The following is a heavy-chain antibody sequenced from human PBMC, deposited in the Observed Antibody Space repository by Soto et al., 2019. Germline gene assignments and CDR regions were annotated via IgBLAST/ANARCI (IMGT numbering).Heavy chain of an antibody. CDR3: ARRGSGSYYDY. D-gene: IGHD1-26*01. CDR1: GFTFSTYA. V-gene: IGHV3-23*01. J-gene: IGHJ4*02. CDR2: ISGRGDST. Sequence: EVQLLESGGGLVQPGGSLRLSCAASGFTFSTYAMRWVRQAPGKGLEWVSAISGRGDSTYYADSVKGRFTISRDNSKNTLYLQMNSLRTEDTAVYYCARRGSGSYYDYWGQGTLVTVSS.